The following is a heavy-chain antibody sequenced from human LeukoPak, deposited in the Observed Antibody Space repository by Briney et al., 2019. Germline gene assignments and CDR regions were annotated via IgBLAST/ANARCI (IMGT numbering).Heavy chain of an antibody. V-gene: IGHV4-30-4*01. CDR1: GASITRGDYF. CDR3: ARDSYMVVAPGSWFDP. D-gene: IGHD2-21*01. CDR2: IHYSGAT. Sequence: SETLSLTCTVSGASITRGDYFWRWVRQPPGKGLEWIEYIHYSGATYSNPSLKSRVTTSVDTSKNQCSLKLSSVTAADTAVYYCARDSYMVVAPGSWFDPWGEGTLVTASS. J-gene: IGHJ5*02.